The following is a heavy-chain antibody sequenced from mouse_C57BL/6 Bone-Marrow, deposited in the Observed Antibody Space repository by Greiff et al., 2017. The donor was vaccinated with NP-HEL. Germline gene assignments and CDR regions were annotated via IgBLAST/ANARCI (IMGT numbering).Heavy chain of an antibody. Sequence: QVQLQQSGAELARPGASVKLSCKASGYTFTRYGISWVKQRTGQGLEWIGEIYPRSGNTYYNEKFKGKATLTADKSSSTAYMELRSLTSEDSAVYFCARHALYAMDYWGQGTSVTVSS. V-gene: IGHV1-81*01. CDR3: ARHALYAMDY. CDR1: GYTFTRYG. CDR2: IYPRSGNT. J-gene: IGHJ4*01.